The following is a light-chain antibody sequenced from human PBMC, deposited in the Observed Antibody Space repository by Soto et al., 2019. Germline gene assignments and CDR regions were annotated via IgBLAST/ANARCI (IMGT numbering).Light chain of an antibody. CDR2: GAS. CDR3: QQYGSSPPT. Sequence: IVLTQSPATLSFSLGERNTLSCRASQSISRYLAWYQQKPGQGPRLLIYGASSRATGTPDRFSGSGSGTDFTLTINRLEPEDFALYHCQQYGSSPPTFGQGTKVDI. J-gene: IGKJ1*01. V-gene: IGKV3-20*01. CDR1: QSISRY.